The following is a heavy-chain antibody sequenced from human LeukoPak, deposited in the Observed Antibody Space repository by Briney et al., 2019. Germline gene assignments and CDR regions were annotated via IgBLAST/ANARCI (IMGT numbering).Heavy chain of an antibody. V-gene: IGHV3-74*01. CDR1: GFTFSSYW. CDR2: INSDGSNT. J-gene: IGHJ4*02. D-gene: IGHD6-19*01. Sequence: PGGSLRLSCAASGFTFSSYWTHWVRQAPGKGLVWVSRINSDGSNTGYADSVKGRFTISRDNAENTLYLQMNSLRAEDTAVYYCVRTSSAWYVFDNWGQGTLVIVSS. CDR3: VRTSSAWYVFDN.